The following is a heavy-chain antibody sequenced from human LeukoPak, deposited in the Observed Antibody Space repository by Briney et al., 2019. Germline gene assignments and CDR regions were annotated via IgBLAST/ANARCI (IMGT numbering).Heavy chain of an antibody. J-gene: IGHJ4*02. CDR2: ISGSGGST. V-gene: IGHV3-23*01. Sequence: GGSLKLSCAASGFTFSTYAMSWVRQAPGKGLEWVSAISGSGGSTYYADSVKGRFTISRDNSKNTLYLQMNSLRAEDTAVYYCAVRGWIQLWLPSYWGQGTLVTVSS. D-gene: IGHD5-18*01. CDR3: AVRGWIQLWLPSY. CDR1: GFTFSTYA.